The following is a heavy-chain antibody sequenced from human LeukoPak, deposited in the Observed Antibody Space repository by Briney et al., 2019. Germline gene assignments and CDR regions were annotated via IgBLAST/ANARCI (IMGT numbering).Heavy chain of an antibody. D-gene: IGHD3-9*01. CDR1: GFTFSSNY. CDR3: ARMDVPDFDHYYYMDV. Sequence: GGSLRLSCAASGFTFSSNYMTWVRQAPGKGLEWVSSISSSSSYIYYADSVKGRFTISRDNAKNSLYLQMNSLRAEDTAVYYCARMDVPDFDHYYYMDVWGKGTTVTVSS. CDR2: ISSSSSYI. J-gene: IGHJ6*03. V-gene: IGHV3-21*01.